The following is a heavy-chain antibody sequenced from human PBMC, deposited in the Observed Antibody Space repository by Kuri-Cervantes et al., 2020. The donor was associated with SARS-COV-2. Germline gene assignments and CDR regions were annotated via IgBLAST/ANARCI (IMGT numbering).Heavy chain of an antibody. D-gene: IGHD1-1*01. CDR1: GFTFSDYY. CDR3: ARETLAFDY. J-gene: IGHJ4*02. Sequence: GESLKISCAASGFTFSDYYMSWIRQAPGKGLEWVSVIYSGGSTYYADSVKGRFTISRDNSKNTLYLQMNSLRAEDTAVYYCARETLAFDYWGQGTLVTVSS. CDR2: IYSGGST. V-gene: IGHV3-66*02.